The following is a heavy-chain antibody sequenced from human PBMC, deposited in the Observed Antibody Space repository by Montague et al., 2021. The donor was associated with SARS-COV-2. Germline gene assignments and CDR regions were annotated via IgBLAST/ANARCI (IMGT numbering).Heavy chain of an antibody. CDR1: GFNFSSYS. CDR3: ARVLMAKVLWFGELFESYFDY. V-gene: IGHV3-21*01. J-gene: IGHJ4*02. D-gene: IGHD3-10*01. Sequence: SLRLSCAASGFNFSSYSMNWVRQAPGKGLEWVSSISSSSSYIYYADSVKGRFTISRDNAKNSLYLQMSSLRAEDTAVYYCARVLMAKVLWFGELFESYFDYWGQGTLVTVSS. CDR2: ISSSSSYI.